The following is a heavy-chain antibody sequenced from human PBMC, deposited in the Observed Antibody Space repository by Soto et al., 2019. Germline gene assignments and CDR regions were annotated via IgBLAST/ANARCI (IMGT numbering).Heavy chain of an antibody. V-gene: IGHV4-34*01. CDR3: AREDNYDSSGYRTRDAFDI. J-gene: IGHJ3*02. CDR1: GGSFSGYY. Sequence: SETLSLTCAVYGGSFSGYYWSWIRQPPGKGLEWIGEINHSGSTNYNPSLKSRVTISVDTSKNQFSLKLSSVTAADTAVYYCAREDNYDSSGYRTRDAFDIWGQGTMVTVSS. D-gene: IGHD3-22*01. CDR2: INHSGST.